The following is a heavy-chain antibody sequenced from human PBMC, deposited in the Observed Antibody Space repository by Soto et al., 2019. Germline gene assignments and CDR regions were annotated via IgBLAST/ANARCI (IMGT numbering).Heavy chain of an antibody. CDR1: GGTFSSYT. J-gene: IGHJ4*02. Sequence: QVQLVQSGAEVKKPGSSVKVSCKASGGTFSSYTISWVRQAPGQGLEWMGRIIPILGIANYGQKFQGRVTITADKSTRKAYRELRSLGSEDTAVYYWAREGGGQQLVLTYWGQGTLVTVSS. CDR2: IIPILGIA. CDR3: AREGGGQQLVLTY. V-gene: IGHV1-69*08. D-gene: IGHD6-13*01.